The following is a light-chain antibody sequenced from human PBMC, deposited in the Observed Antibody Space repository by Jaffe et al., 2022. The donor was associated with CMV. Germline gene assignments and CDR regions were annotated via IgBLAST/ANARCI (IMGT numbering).Light chain of an antibody. V-gene: IGLV3-25*03. CDR1: ALPTQY. Sequence: SYELTQPPSVSVSPGQTARIACSGDALPTQYAYWYQQKPGQAPVVVIYKDTERPSGIPERFSGSSSGTTATLTISGVQAEDEADYYCHSPDNSGNYVAFGGGTKLTVL. J-gene: IGLJ2*01. CDR3: HSPDNSGNYVA. CDR2: KDT.